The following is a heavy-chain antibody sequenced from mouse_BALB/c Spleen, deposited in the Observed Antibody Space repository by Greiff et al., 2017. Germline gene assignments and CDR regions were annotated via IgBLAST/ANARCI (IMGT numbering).Heavy chain of an antibody. Sequence: VQLQQSGAELAKPGASVKMSCKASGYTFTSYWMHWVKQRPGQGLEWIGYINPSTGYTEYNQKFKDKATLTADKSSSTAYMQLSSLTSEDSAVYYCARSRTGAYYRYDWFAYWGQGTLVTVSA. CDR1: GYTFTSYW. CDR3: ARSRTGAYYRYDWFAY. V-gene: IGHV1-7*01. J-gene: IGHJ3*01. CDR2: INPSTGYT. D-gene: IGHD2-14*01.